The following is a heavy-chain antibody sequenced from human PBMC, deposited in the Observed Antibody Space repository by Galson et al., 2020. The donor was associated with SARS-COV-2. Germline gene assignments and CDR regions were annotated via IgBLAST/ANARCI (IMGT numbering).Heavy chain of an antibody. V-gene: IGHV1-18*01. CDR2: ISAYNGNT. J-gene: IGHJ6*02. CDR3: ARVGAGTPWYYYYGMDV. D-gene: IGHD3-10*01. CDR1: GYTFTSYG. Sequence: ASVKVSCKASGYTFTSYGISWVRQAPGQGLEWMGWISAYNGNTNYAQKLQGRVTMTTDTSTSTAYMELRSLRSDDTAVYYCARVGAGTPWYYYYGMDVWGQGTTVTVSS.